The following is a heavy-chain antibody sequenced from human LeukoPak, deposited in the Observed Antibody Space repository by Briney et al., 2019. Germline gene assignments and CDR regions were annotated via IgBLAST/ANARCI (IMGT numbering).Heavy chain of an antibody. Sequence: GRSLRLSCAASGFTFSSYAMHWVRQAPGKGLEWVAVISYDGSNRYYADSVKGRFTISRDNSKNTLYLRMNSLRAEDTAIYYCAKDSGYDFDLRYWGQGALVTVSS. CDR3: AKDSGYDFDLRY. V-gene: IGHV3-30-3*01. J-gene: IGHJ4*02. CDR2: ISYDGSNR. D-gene: IGHD5-12*01. CDR1: GFTFSSYA.